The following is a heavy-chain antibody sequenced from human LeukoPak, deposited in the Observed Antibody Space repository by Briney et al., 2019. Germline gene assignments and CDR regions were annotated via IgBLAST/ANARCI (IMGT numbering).Heavy chain of an antibody. J-gene: IGHJ4*02. CDR2: INHSGST. V-gene: IGHV4-34*01. D-gene: IGHD5-12*01. CDR1: GGSFSGYY. Sequence: TSETLSLTCAVYGGSFSGYYWSWIRQPPGKGLEWIGEINHSGSTNYNPSLKSRVTISVDTSKNQFSLKLSSVTAADTAVYYCARDRLGGYSYVYWGQGSLVTVSS. CDR3: ARDRLGGYSYVY.